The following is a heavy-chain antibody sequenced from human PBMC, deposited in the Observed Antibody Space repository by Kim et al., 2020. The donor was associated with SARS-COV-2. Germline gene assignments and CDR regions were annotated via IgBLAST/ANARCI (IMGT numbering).Heavy chain of an antibody. CDR1: GYTFTSYA. Sequence: ASVKVSCKASGYTFTSYAMNWVRQAPGQGLEWMGWINTNTGNPTYAQGFTGRFVFSLDTSVSTAYLQISSLKAEDTAVYYRASRVDNYDILTGYYTGNTDYYYYGMDVWGQGTTVTVSS. D-gene: IGHD3-9*01. CDR2: INTNTGNP. V-gene: IGHV7-4-1*02. CDR3: ASRVDNYDILTGYYTGNTDYYYYGMDV. J-gene: IGHJ6*02.